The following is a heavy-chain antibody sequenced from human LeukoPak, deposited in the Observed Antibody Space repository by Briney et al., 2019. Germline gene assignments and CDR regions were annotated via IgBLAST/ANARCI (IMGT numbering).Heavy chain of an antibody. V-gene: IGHV1-18*01. D-gene: IGHD3-22*01. CDR3: ARDYIDYYDSSGYPNWFDP. Sequence: ASVKVSCKASGYTFTSYGISWVRQAPGQGLEWMGWISAYNGNTNYAQKLQGRVTMTTDTSTSTAYMELRSLRSDGTAVYYCARDYIDYYDSSGYPNWFDPWGQGTLVTVSS. CDR2: ISAYNGNT. CDR1: GYTFTSYG. J-gene: IGHJ5*02.